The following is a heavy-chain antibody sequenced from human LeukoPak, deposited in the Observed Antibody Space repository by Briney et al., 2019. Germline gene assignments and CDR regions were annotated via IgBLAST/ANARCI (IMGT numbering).Heavy chain of an antibody. CDR3: ARDGGVVATIFDY. CDR2: IYYSGST. CDR1: GGSISSSSYY. J-gene: IGHJ4*02. Sequence: SSETLSLTCTVSGGSISSSSYYWGWIRQPPGKGLEWIGSIYYSGSTYYNPSLKSRVTISVDTSKNQFSLKLSSVTAADTAVYYCARDGGVVATIFDYWGQGTLVTVSS. V-gene: IGHV4-39*07. D-gene: IGHD5-12*01.